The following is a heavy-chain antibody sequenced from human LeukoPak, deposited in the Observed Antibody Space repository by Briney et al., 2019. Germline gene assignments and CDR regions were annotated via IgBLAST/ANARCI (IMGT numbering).Heavy chain of an antibody. V-gene: IGHV4-34*01. Sequence: PSETLSLTCAVYGGSFSGYYWSWIRQPPGKGLEWIGEINHSGSTNYNPSLKSRVTISVDTSKNQFSLKLSSVTAADTAVYYCARETKVGAREHDYWGQGTLVTVSS. D-gene: IGHD1-26*01. CDR1: GGSFSGYY. CDR3: ARETKVGAREHDY. J-gene: IGHJ4*02. CDR2: INHSGST.